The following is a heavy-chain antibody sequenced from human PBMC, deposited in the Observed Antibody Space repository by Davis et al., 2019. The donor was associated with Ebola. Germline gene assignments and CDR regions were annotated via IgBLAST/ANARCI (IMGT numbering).Heavy chain of an antibody. V-gene: IGHV1-46*01. CDR1: GYTLTSYH. CDR3: ARTSIVGTTTTASDI. J-gene: IGHJ3*02. Sequence: AASVKVSCKASGYTLTSYHIHWVRQAPGQGLEWMGMTHPASTYTTYAQRFQGRVTMTRDTSTGTAYMELRSLRSDDTAVYFCARTSIVGTTTTASDIWGQGTKVTVSS. D-gene: IGHD1-26*01. CDR2: THPASTYT.